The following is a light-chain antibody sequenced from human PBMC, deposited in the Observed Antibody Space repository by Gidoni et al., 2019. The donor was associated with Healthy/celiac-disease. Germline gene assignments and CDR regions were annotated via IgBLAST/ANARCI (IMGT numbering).Light chain of an antibody. J-gene: IGLJ2*01. CDR1: SSDVGGYNY. Sequence: QSALPQPPSASGSPGQSVTISCTGTSSDVGGYNYVSWYQQHPGKAPKLMIYEVSKRPSGVPDRFSGSKSGNTASLTVSGLQAEDEADYYCSSHAGSKRVFGGGTKLTVL. CDR2: EVS. V-gene: IGLV2-8*01. CDR3: SSHAGSKRV.